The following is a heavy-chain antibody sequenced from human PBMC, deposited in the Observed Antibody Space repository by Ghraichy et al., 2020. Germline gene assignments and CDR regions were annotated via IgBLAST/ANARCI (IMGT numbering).Heavy chain of an antibody. Sequence: SETLSLTCAVYGGSFSGYYWSWIRQPPGKGLEWIGEINHSGSTNYNPSLKSRVPISVDTSKNPFSLKLSSVTAAATAVYYCARGTTHYVWGSYRYTTFDYWGQGTLVTVSS. CDR2: INHSGST. D-gene: IGHD3-16*02. CDR1: GGSFSGYY. V-gene: IGHV4-34*01. J-gene: IGHJ4*02. CDR3: ARGTTHYVWGSYRYTTFDY.